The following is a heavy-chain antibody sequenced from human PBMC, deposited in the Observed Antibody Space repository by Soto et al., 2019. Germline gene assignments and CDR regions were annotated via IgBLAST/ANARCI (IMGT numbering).Heavy chain of an antibody. D-gene: IGHD7-27*01. CDR2: IYYGGNT. V-gene: IGHV4-39*01. CDR3: ARLNTLWGRTSTDAVDY. Sequence: SETLPLTCTVSGVTIISSSYYWVLIRQAPGKGLEWIGNIYYGGNTYYNPSLKSRVTISVDTSKDQFSLKLSSVTAADTAMYYGARLNTLWGRTSTDAVDYWFQGAFVT. CDR1: GVTIISSSYY. J-gene: IGHJ4*02.